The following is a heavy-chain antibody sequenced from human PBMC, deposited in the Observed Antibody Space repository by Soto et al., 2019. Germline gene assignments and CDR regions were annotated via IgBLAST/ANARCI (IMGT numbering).Heavy chain of an antibody. CDR1: GFTFSSYE. V-gene: IGHV3-48*03. CDR2: ISSSGSTI. CDR3: ARGGQLGDLDY. D-gene: IGHD6-6*01. Sequence: GGSLRLSCAASGFTFSSYEMNWVRQAPGKGLEWVSYISSSGSTIYYADSVKGRFTISRDNAKNSLYLQMNSLRAEDAAVYYCARGGQLGDLDYWGQGTLGTVSS. J-gene: IGHJ4*02.